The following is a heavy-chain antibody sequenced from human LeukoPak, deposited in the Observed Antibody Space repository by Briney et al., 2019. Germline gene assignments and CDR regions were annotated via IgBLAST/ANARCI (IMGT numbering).Heavy chain of an antibody. CDR1: GSTFSSYG. V-gene: IGHV3-33*01. CDR3: ARDFGFSPSSGYSFDY. CDR2: IWYDGSNR. D-gene: IGHD3-22*01. J-gene: IGHJ4*02. Sequence: PGRSLRLSRAASGSTFSSYGMHWVRQAPGKGLEWVAVIWYDGSNRQYADSVKGRFTISRDNSKNTLYLQMNSLRAEDTAVYYCARDFGFSPSSGYSFDYWGQGALVTVSS.